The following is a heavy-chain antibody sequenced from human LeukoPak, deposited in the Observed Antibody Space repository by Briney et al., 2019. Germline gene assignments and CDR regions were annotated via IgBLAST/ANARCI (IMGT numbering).Heavy chain of an antibody. J-gene: IGHJ5*02. CDR3: TTESITMVRGVSWFDP. CDR1: GFTFSNAW. V-gene: IGHV3-15*01. D-gene: IGHD3-10*01. CDR2: IKSKTDGGTT. Sequence: GGSLRLSCAASGFTFSNAWMSWVRQAPGKGLEWVGRIKSKTDGGTTDYAAPVKGRFTISRDDSKNTLYLQMNSLKTEDTAVYYCTTESITMVRGVSWFDPWDQGTLVTVSS.